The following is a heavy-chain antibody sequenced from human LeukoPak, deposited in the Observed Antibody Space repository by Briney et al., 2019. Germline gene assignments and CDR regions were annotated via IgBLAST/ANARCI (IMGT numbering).Heavy chain of an antibody. V-gene: IGHV4-38-2*02. CDR2: IYHSGST. J-gene: IGHJ4*02. CDR1: GYSITSGYY. CDR3: ASGGNDPETSDY. D-gene: IGHD3-16*01. Sequence: PSETLSLTCTVSGYSITSGYYWGWIRQPPGKGLEWIGSIYHSGSTYYNPSLKSRVTISVDTSKNQFSLKLSSVTAADTAVYYCASGGNDPETSDYWGQGTLVTVSS.